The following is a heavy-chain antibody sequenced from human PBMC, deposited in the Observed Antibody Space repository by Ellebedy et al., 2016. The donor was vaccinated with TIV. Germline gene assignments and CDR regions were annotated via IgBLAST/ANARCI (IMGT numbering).Heavy chain of an antibody. Sequence: GESLKISCAASGFTFSDYYISWIRPAPGKGLEWVSYITTSGSTIYYADSVKGRFTISRDNAKNSLHLQMNSLRAEDTAVYYCARWRGPEYVWGSYRWYYFDYWGQGTLVTVSS. CDR1: GFTFSDYY. CDR2: ITTSGSTI. V-gene: IGHV3-11*01. D-gene: IGHD3-16*02. CDR3: ARWRGPEYVWGSYRWYYFDY. J-gene: IGHJ4*02.